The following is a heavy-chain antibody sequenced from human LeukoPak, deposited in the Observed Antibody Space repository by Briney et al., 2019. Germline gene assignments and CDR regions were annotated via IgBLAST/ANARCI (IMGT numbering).Heavy chain of an antibody. Sequence: GGSLRLSCAASGFTFSSYWMHWVRQAPGEGLVWVSRINSDGYSLDYADSVKGRFTISRDNAKNTLHLQMNSLRAEDTAVYYCARGGVAGGMDVWGQGTTVTVS. D-gene: IGHD6-19*01. CDR1: GFTFSSYW. V-gene: IGHV3-74*01. CDR3: ARGGVAGGMDV. CDR2: INSDGYSL. J-gene: IGHJ6*02.